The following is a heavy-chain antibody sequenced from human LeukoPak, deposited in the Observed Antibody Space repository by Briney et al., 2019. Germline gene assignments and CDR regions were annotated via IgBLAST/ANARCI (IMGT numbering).Heavy chain of an antibody. J-gene: IGHJ5*02. D-gene: IGHD6-13*01. V-gene: IGHV1-8*01. CDR2: MNPNSGNT. CDR1: GYTFTSYD. Sequence: GASVKVSCKASGYTFTSYDINWVRQATGQGLEWMRWMNPNSGNTGYAQKFQGRVTMTRNTSISTAYMELSSLRSEDTAVYYCARGEQLVRLDWFDPWGQGTLVTVSS. CDR3: ARGEQLVRLDWFDP.